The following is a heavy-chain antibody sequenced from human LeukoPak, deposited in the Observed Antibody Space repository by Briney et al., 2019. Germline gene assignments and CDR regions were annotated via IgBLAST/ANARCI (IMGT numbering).Heavy chain of an antibody. J-gene: IGHJ4*02. CDR1: GFTFSSYY. CDR2: MSYDETTK. CDR3: ARGGGANYYGDYFDL. D-gene: IGHD1-26*01. Sequence: GGSLRLSCVGSGFTFSSYYMHWVRQAPDTGLEWVGVMSYDETTKNYADSAQGRFTISRDNSKNTLFLQVSSLRAEDTAMYYCARGGGANYYGDYFDLWGQGTLVTVSS. V-gene: IGHV3-30*03.